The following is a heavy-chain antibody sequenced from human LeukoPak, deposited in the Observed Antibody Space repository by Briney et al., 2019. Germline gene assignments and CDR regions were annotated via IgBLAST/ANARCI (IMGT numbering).Heavy chain of an antibody. D-gene: IGHD4-11*01. V-gene: IGHV3-30*02. CDR3: AREVTNWFDP. CDR1: GFTFSIYG. CDR2: IRYDGSNK. J-gene: IGHJ5*02. Sequence: PGGSLRLSCAASGFTFSIYGMHWVRQAPGKGLEWVAFIRYDGSNKYYADSVKGRLTISRDNSKNTLYLQMNSPGAEDTAVYYCAREVTNWFDPWGQGTLVTVSS.